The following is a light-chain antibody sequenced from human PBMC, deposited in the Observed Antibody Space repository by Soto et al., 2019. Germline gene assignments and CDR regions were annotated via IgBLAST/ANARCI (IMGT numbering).Light chain of an antibody. CDR3: QSYDTSLRGWL. V-gene: IGLV1-40*01. Sequence: QAVVTQPPSVSGAPWQRVTISCTGTSSNIGAGHAVHWYRQFPGAAPKLLTYGDTHRPSGVPDRFSGSKSATSASLVITGLQAEDEADYYCQSYDTSLRGWLFGGGTKLTVL. J-gene: IGLJ3*02. CDR2: GDT. CDR1: SSNIGAGHA.